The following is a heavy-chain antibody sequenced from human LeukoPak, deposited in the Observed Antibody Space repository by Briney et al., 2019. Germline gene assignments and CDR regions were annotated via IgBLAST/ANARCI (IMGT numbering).Heavy chain of an antibody. CDR3: ARLAGFGIVQRHNDY. J-gene: IGHJ4*02. Sequence: GASVKVSCKASGYTFTSYGISWVRQAPGQGLEWMGWISAYNGNTNYAQKLQGRVTMTTDTSTSTAYMELRSLRSDDTAVYYCARLAGFGIVQRHNDYWGQGTLVTVSS. CDR2: ISAYNGNT. CDR1: GYTFTSYG. D-gene: IGHD6-6*01. V-gene: IGHV1-18*01.